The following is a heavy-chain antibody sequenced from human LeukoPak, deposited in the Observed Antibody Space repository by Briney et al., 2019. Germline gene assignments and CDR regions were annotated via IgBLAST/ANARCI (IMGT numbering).Heavy chain of an antibody. CDR1: GYTFTGYY. CDR3: ARVRYTVLRPDY. V-gene: IGHV1-2*02. J-gene: IGHJ4*02. Sequence: ASVKVSCKASGYTFTGYYMHWARQAPGQGLEWMGWINPNSGGTNYAQKFQGRITMTRDTSISTAYMELSRLRSDDTAVYYCARVRYTVLRPDYWGQGALVTVSS. D-gene: IGHD3-3*01. CDR2: INPNSGGT.